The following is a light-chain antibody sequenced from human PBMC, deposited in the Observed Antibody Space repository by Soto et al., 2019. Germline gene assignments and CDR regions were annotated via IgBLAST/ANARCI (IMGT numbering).Light chain of an antibody. CDR1: QSVSSN. CDR3: QQYNNWPRT. J-gene: IGKJ1*01. Sequence: EIVMTQSPATLSVSPGERATLSCRASQSVSSNLAWYQQKPGQAPSLLIYGASTRATGIPARFSGSGSGTEFNLTITSLQSAAFAVYYCQQYNNWPRTFGQGTKVESK. CDR2: GAS. V-gene: IGKV3-15*01.